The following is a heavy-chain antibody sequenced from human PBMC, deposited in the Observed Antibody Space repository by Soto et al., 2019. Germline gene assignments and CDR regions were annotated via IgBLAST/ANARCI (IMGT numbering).Heavy chain of an antibody. D-gene: IGHD3-10*01. CDR2: IWYDGSNK. CDR1: GFTFSSYG. CDR3: AREKSDMVLSIDACDI. Sequence: GGSLRLSCAASGFTFSSYGMHWVRQAPGKGLEWVAVIWYDGSNKYYADSVKGRFTISRDNSKNTLYLQMNSLRAEDTAVYYVAREKSDMVLSIDACDIWGQGTMVTVSS. V-gene: IGHV3-33*01. J-gene: IGHJ3*02.